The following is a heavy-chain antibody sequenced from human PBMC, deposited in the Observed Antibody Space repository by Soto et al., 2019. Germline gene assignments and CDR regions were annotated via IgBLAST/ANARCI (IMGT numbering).Heavy chain of an antibody. CDR3: ARVRYCSGGSCYHRFDP. Sequence: QVQLQELGPGLVKPSQTLSLTCTVSGGSISSGGYYWSWIRQHPGKGLEWIGYIYYSGSTYYNPSLKSRVTISVDTSKNQFSLKLSSVTAADTAVYYCARVRYCSGGSCYHRFDPWGQGTLVTVSS. CDR2: IYYSGST. J-gene: IGHJ5*02. D-gene: IGHD2-15*01. V-gene: IGHV4-31*03. CDR1: GGSISSGGYY.